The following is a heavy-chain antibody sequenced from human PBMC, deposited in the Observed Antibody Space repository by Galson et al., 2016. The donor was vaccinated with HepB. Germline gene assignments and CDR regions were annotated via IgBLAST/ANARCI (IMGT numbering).Heavy chain of an antibody. D-gene: IGHD3-16*01. J-gene: IGHJ4*02. CDR3: STWGFTLGIDH. CDR2: ISDYETNI. V-gene: IGHV3-30-3*02. Sequence: SLRLSCAMSGLTFSKYAVQWVRQAPGKGLEWVAVISDYETNINYADSVKGRFTISRDNSDETLFLQMHSLKTEDTAAYYCSTWGFTLGIDHWGRGIQVTVSS. CDR1: GLTFSKYA.